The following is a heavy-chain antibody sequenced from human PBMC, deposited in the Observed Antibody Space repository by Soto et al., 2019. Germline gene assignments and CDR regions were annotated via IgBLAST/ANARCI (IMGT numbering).Heavy chain of an antibody. CDR2: IGPSDSQT. Sequence: GESLKISCKGSGYSFAGYWITWVRQKPGKGLEWMGRIGPSDSQTYYSPSFRGHVTISVTKSITTVFLQWSSLRASDTAMYYCARQIYDSDTGPNFQYYFDSWGQGTPVTVSS. J-gene: IGHJ4*02. D-gene: IGHD3-22*01. CDR1: GYSFAGYW. CDR3: ARQIYDSDTGPNFQYYFDS. V-gene: IGHV5-10-1*01.